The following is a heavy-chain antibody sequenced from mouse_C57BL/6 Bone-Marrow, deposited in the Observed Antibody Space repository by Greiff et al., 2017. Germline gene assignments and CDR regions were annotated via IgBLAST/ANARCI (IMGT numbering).Heavy chain of an antibody. CDR3: AREGRSSNAMDY. CDR1: GYAFSSYW. CDR2: IYPGDGDT. V-gene: IGHV1-80*01. Sequence: VQLVESGAELVKPGASVKISCKASGYAFSSYWMNWVKQRPGKGLEWIGQIYPGDGDTNYNGKFKGKATLTADKSSSTAYMQLSSLTSEDSAVYFCAREGRSSNAMDYWGQGTSVTVSS. D-gene: IGHD6-1*01. J-gene: IGHJ4*01.